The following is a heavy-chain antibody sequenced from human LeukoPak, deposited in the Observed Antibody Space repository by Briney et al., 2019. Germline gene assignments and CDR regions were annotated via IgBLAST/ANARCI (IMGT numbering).Heavy chain of an antibody. V-gene: IGHV1-69*01. J-gene: IGHJ4*02. CDR3: ARGHITGWLSRYYFEY. CDR1: GGTFTSYG. Sequence: SVKVSCKASGGTFTSYGISWVRQAPGRGLELMGGIVPVLGTTNHAQKFQGRVTITADESTSTAYMELSSLRSEDTAVYYCARGHITGWLSRYYFEYWGQGTQVTVSS. D-gene: IGHD1-20*01. CDR2: IVPVLGTT.